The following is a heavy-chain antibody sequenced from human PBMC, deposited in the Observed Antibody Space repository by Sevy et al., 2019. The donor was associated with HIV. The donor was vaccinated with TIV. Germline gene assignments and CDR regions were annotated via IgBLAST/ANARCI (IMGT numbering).Heavy chain of an antibody. Sequence: GGSLRLSCAASGFTFSSYAMSWVRQAPGKGLEWVSAISGSGGSTYYADSVKGRFTISRDNSKNTLYLQMNSLRDEDTAVYYCAKVFSLYGENIDYWGQGTLVTVSS. CDR3: AKVFSLYGENIDY. D-gene: IGHD4-17*01. V-gene: IGHV3-23*01. CDR1: GFTFSSYA. CDR2: ISGSGGST. J-gene: IGHJ4*02.